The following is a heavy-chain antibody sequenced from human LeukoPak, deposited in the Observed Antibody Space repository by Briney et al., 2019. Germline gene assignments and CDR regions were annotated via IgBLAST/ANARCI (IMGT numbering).Heavy chain of an antibody. V-gene: IGHV3-30*02. CDR2: IRFDGSNT. CDR3: AKFPRALQYSYYYYMDV. J-gene: IGHJ6*03. CDR1: GFTFSGYG. Sequence: GGSLRLSCAASGFTFSGYGIHWVRQAPGKGLEWVAFIRFDGSNTYYADSVKGRFTISRDNSKNTLYLQMDSLRAEDTAVYYCAKFPRALQYSYYYYMDVWGKGTTVTVSS.